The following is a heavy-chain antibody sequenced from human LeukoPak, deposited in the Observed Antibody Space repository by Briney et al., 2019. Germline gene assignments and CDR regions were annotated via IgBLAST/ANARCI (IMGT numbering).Heavy chain of an antibody. CDR2: ISAYNGNT. D-gene: IGHD3-3*01. Sequence: ASVKVPCKASGYTFTSYGISWVRQAPGQGLEWMGWISAYNGNTNYAQKLQGRVTMTTDTSTSTAYMELRSLRSDDTAVYYCARDSNSAFWSGVGYYMDVWGKGTTVTVSS. CDR3: ARDSNSAFWSGVGYYMDV. J-gene: IGHJ6*03. V-gene: IGHV1-18*01. CDR1: GYTFTSYG.